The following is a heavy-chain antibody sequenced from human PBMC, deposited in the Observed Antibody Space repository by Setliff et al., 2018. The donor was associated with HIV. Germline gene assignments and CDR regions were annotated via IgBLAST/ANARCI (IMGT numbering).Heavy chain of an antibody. CDR2: VSSDSTRI. V-gene: IGHV3-48*01. Sequence: LRLSCEASGSTFSTYDMNWVRQTPGKGLEWISYVSSDSTRIYYTDSVKGRFTISRDNAKSSLYLQMNSLTADDTAIYYCAKKRGGDAFEIWGQGTMVTVSS. CDR1: GSTFSTYD. CDR3: AKKRGGDAFEI. J-gene: IGHJ3*02. D-gene: IGHD2-15*01.